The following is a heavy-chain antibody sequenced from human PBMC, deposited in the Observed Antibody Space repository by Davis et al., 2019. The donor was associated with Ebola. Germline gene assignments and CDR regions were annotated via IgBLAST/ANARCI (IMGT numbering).Heavy chain of an antibody. D-gene: IGHD5-24*01. CDR3: ARATRAGLDV. Sequence: AASVKVSCKASGYTFTSYGISWVRQAPGQGLEWMGWISAYNGNTNYARKLQGRVTMTRDTSISTAYMELSRLKSEDTAMYYCARATRAGLDVWGQGTTVTVS. V-gene: IGHV1-18*01. CDR1: GYTFTSYG. J-gene: IGHJ6*02. CDR2: ISAYNGNT.